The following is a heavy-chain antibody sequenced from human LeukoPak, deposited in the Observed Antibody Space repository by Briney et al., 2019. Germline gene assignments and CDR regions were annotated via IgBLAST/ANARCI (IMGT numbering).Heavy chain of an antibody. Sequence: PSETLSLTCTVSGGSISSYYWSWIRQPPGKGLEWIGYIHYSGSTNYNPSLKSRVTISVDTSKNQFSLKLSSVTAADTAVYYCARRTTDIPHRWFDPWGQGTLVTVSS. CDR1: GGSISSYY. CDR3: ARRTTDIPHRWFDP. CDR2: IHYSGST. V-gene: IGHV4-59*12. J-gene: IGHJ5*02. D-gene: IGHD5-12*01.